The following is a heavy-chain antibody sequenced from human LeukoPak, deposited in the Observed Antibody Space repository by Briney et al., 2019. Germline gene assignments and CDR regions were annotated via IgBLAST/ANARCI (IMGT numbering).Heavy chain of an antibody. J-gene: IGHJ3*02. CDR2: ISGYNGNA. D-gene: IGHD2-2*01. CDR3: ARDAGYCSSETCYDDAFDI. Sequence: ASVKVSCKASGYTFTNYGLSWVRQAPGQGLEWMGWISGYNGNATYTQKLQGRVIMTTDTSTTTAYMDLRSLRFDDTTVYYCARDAGYCSSETCYDDAFDIWGQGTMVTVSS. V-gene: IGHV1-18*01. CDR1: GYTFTNYG.